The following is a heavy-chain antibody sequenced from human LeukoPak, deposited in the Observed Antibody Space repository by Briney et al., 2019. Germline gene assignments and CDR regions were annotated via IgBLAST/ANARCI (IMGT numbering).Heavy chain of an antibody. CDR1: GFTFSSDW. V-gene: IGHV3-7*01. CDR3: ARDLGGTNYYYYYMDV. J-gene: IGHJ6*03. CDR2: IKQDGSEK. Sequence: GGALRLSCAASGFTFSSDWMSWVRQAPGKGLEWVANIKQDGSEKYYVDSVKGRFTISRDNAKNSLYLQMNSLRAEDTAVYYCARDLGGTNYYYYYMDVWGKGTTVTVSS. D-gene: IGHD1-1*01.